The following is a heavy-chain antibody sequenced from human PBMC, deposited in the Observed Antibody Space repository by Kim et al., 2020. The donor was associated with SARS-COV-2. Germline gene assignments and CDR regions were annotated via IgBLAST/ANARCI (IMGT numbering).Heavy chain of an antibody. CDR2: IRSTAYGGTT. D-gene: IGHD3-3*01. J-gene: IGHJ4*01. V-gene: IGHV3-49*04. CDR1: GFTFGDYA. Sequence: GGSLRLSCTASGFTFGDYAMSWVRQAPGKGLEWVGFIRSTAYGGTTEYAASVKGRFTISRDDSKSIAYLQMNSLKTEDTAVYYCTALDFWSGYYFDYWG. CDR3: TALDFWSGYYFDY.